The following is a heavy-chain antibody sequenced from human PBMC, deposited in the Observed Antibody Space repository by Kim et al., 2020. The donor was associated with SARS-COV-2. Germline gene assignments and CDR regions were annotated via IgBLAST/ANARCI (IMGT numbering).Heavy chain of an antibody. CDR3: ARVPVGYASGWYAD. D-gene: IGHD6-19*01. CDR1: GFTFSSYW. CDR2: IKEDGSEN. V-gene: IGHV3-7*01. J-gene: IGHJ4*02. Sequence: GSLRLSCAASGFTFSSYWMSWVRQAPGKGLEWVANIKEDGSENYYVDSVKGRFTISRDNAKNSLYLQMNSLRAEDTAVYYCARVPVGYASGWYADWGQGTLVTVSS.